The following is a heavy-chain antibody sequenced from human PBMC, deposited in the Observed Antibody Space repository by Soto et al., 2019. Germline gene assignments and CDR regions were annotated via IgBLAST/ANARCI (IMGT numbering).Heavy chain of an antibody. J-gene: IGHJ5*02. CDR1: GFTFSSYA. Sequence: QVQLVESGGGVVQPGRSLRLSCAASGFTFSSYAMHWVRQAPGKGLEWVAVISYDGSNKYYADSVKGRFTISRDNSKNTLYLQMNSLRAEDTAVYYCARDMAVAGLQGGFDPWGQGTLVTVSS. V-gene: IGHV3-30-3*01. D-gene: IGHD6-19*01. CDR2: ISYDGSNK. CDR3: ARDMAVAGLQGGFDP.